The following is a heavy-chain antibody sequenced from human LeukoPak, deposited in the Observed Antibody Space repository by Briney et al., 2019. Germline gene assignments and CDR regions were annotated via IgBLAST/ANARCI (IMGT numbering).Heavy chain of an antibody. CDR2: MYTSGST. CDR1: GGSISSGSDY. V-gene: IGHV4-61*02. Sequence: SETLSLTCTVSGGSISSGSDYWSWIRQPAGKGLEWIGRMYTSGSTNYNPSLKSRVTLSVDTSKNQFSLKPSSVTAADTAVYYCARVAFGGTVPSYYFDYWGQGTLVTVSS. CDR3: ARVAFGGTVPSYYFDY. J-gene: IGHJ4*02. D-gene: IGHD3-16*01.